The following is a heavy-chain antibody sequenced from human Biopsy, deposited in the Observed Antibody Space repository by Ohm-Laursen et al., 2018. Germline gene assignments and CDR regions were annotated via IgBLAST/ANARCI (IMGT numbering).Heavy chain of an antibody. J-gene: IGHJ4*02. CDR3: ARDFNYDGGGSFNFDY. CDR2: MNPNSGNT. V-gene: IGHV1-8*02. D-gene: IGHD3-22*01. CDR1: GYTYPDYY. Sequence: GSSVKVSCKASGYTYPDYYVHWVRQAPGQGLEWMGWMNPNSGNTGYAQKFQGRVTMTRNTSISTAYMELSSLTSVDTAVCYCARDFNYDGGGSFNFDYWGQGTLVTVSS.